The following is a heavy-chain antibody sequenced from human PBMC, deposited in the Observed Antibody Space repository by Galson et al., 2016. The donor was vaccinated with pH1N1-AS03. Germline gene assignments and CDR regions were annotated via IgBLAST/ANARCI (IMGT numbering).Heavy chain of an antibody. Sequence: SLRLSCAVSGFTFSSYAMSWVRQAPGKGLEWVSTFSGGVGRTYYADSVKGRFTISRDTSNNTLYLQMNSLRAEDTAIYYCVKDLWRTLDLTAWGQGTLVTVSS. V-gene: IGHV3-23*01. CDR2: FSGGVGRT. J-gene: IGHJ5*02. D-gene: IGHD3-9*01. CDR1: GFTFSSYA. CDR3: VKDLWRTLDLTA.